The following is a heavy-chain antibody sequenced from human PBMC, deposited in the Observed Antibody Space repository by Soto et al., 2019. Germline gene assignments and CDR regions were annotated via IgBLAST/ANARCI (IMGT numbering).Heavy chain of an antibody. CDR1: GFTFSSYA. J-gene: IGHJ4*02. CDR3: VKDRSSSSLTTWFDY. CDR2: ISSNGGST. Sequence: GGSLRLSCSASGFTFSSYAMHWVRQAPGKGLEYVSAISSNGGSTYYADSVKGRFTIARDNSKNTLYLQMSSLRAEDTAVYYWVKDRSSSSLTTWFDYWGQGTLVTVSS. D-gene: IGHD6-6*01. V-gene: IGHV3-64D*06.